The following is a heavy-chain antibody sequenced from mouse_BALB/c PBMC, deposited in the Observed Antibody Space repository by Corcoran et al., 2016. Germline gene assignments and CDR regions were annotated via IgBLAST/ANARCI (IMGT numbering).Heavy chain of an antibody. V-gene: IGHV1S136*01. CDR2: INPYNDGT. Sequence: EVQLQQSGPALVKPGASVKMSCKASGYTFTSYVMHWVKQKPGQGLEWIGYINPYNDGTKYNEKFNGKATLTSDKSSSTAYMELSSLTSEDSAVYYCARLYPGIAMDYWGQGTSVTVSS. CDR3: ARLYPGIAMDY. J-gene: IGHJ4*01. CDR1: GYTFTSYV.